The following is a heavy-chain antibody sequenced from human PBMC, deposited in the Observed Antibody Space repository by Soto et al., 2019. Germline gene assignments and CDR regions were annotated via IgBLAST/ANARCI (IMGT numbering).Heavy chain of an antibody. Sequence: GGSLRLSCVASGFTFKTFPMSWVRQTPEKGLDWVSSIIHSDGDDITYYADSVKGRFTISRDSSKNTLYLQMSSLRADDTAIYFCVKGEWRDYWGQGALVTVSS. J-gene: IGHJ4*02. CDR2: IIHSDGDDIT. D-gene: IGHD2-8*01. V-gene: IGHV3-23*01. CDR1: GFTFKTFP. CDR3: VKGEWRDY.